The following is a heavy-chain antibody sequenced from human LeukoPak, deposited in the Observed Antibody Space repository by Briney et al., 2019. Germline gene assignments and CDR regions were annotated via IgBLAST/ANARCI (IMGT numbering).Heavy chain of an antibody. CDR2: ISYDGSNK. Sequence: GGSLRLSCATSGFTFSSYAMHWVRQAPGKGLEWVAVISYDGSNKYYADSVKGRFTISRDNSKNRLYLQMNSLRAEDTAVYYCARDGNPNTAMVTWVDYWGQGTLVTVSS. CDR3: ARDGNPNTAMVTWVDY. V-gene: IGHV3-30*04. CDR1: GFTFSSYA. D-gene: IGHD5-18*01. J-gene: IGHJ4*02.